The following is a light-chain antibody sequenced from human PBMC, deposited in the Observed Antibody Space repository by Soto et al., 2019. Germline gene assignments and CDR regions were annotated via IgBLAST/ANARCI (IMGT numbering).Light chain of an antibody. J-gene: IGLJ2*01. CDR3: AAWDDSLNGVV. Sequence: QSVLTQPPSASGTPGQRVTISCSGSSSNIGSNCVNWYRQLPGTAPKLLFYSNNQRPSGVPDRFSGSKSGTSASLAISGLQSEDEADYYCAAWDDSLNGVVFGGGTKLTVL. CDR2: SNN. CDR1: SSNIGSNC. V-gene: IGLV1-44*01.